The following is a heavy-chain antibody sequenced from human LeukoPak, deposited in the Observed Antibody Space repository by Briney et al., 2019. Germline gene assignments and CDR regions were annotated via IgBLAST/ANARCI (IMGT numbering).Heavy chain of an antibody. CDR2: ISSSGSTI. J-gene: IGHJ3*02. CDR1: GFTFSDYY. D-gene: IGHD6-13*01. V-gene: IGHV3-11*04. Sequence: GGSLRLSCAASGFTFSDYYMSWIRQAPGKGLEWVSYISSSGSTIYYADSVKGRFTISRDNAKNSLYLQMNSLRAEDTAVYCCARYWQQLVPGAFDIWGQGTMVTVSS. CDR3: ARYWQQLVPGAFDI.